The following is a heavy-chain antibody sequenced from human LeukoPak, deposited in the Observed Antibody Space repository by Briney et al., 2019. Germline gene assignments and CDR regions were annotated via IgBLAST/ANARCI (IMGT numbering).Heavy chain of an antibody. D-gene: IGHD3-10*01. Sequence: PVGSLRLSCAASGFTFSNHAMNWVRQAPGKGLEWVSGISGSATDSYYADSVKGRFTISRDNSKNTLYLQMNSLRAEDTALYYCANLDSYYYGSRSPFDYWGQGTLVTVSS. J-gene: IGHJ4*02. CDR3: ANLDSYYYGSRSPFDY. CDR2: ISGSATDS. V-gene: IGHV3-23*01. CDR1: GFTFSNHA.